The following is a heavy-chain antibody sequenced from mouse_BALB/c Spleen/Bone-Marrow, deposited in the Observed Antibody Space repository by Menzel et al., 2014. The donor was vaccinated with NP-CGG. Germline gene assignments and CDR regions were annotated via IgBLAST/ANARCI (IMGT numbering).Heavy chain of an antibody. CDR2: IDPANGST. CDR1: GFNIKDTY. V-gene: IGHV14-3*02. Sequence: EVKLVESGAELVKPGASVKLSCTASGFNIKDTYMHWVKQRPEQGLEWIGRIDPANGSTKYDPKFQGKATITADTSSNTAYLHLSSLTSKDTAVYYCARYSYGSRGYYFDYWGQGTTLTVSS. J-gene: IGHJ2*01. D-gene: IGHD1-1*01. CDR3: ARYSYGSRGYYFDY.